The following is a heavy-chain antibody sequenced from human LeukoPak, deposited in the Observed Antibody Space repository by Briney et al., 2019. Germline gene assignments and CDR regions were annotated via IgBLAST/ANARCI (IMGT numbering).Heavy chain of an antibody. V-gene: IGHV4-4*07. CDR2: IYNSGRT. Sequence: PSETLSLTCTVSGGSVGLYCWSWIRQPAGKGLEWIGRIYNSGRTKYSPSLESRVTMSIDTSKNQFSLELSSVRAADTGVCYCLRPQRVSSGWWDFDYWVQRTMVTVSS. CDR1: GGSVGLYC. J-gene: IGHJ4*02. CDR3: LRPQRVSSGWWDFDY. D-gene: IGHD6-19*01.